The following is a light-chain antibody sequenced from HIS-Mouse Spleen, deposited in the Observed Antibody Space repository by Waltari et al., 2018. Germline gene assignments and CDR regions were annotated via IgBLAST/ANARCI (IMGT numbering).Light chain of an antibody. CDR3: YSTDSSGNHRV. CDR2: EDR. V-gene: IGLV3-10*01. J-gene: IGLJ2*01. CDR1: ALPKKY. Sequence: SYELTQPPSVSVSPGQTARITCSGDALPKKYAYWYQQKSGQAPVLVIYEDRKRPAGIPGRFSCSRSGTMATLTIRGAQVEDEADYYCYSTDSSGNHRVFGGGTKLTVL.